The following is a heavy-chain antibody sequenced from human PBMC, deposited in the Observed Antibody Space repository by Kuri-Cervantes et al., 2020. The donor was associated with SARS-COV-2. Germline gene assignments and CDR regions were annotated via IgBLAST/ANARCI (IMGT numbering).Heavy chain of an antibody. CDR1: GGSFSGYY. CDR3: ARGWYPVGATILYYFDY. CDR2: INHRGST. Sequence: GSLRLSCAVYGGSFSGYYWSWSRQPPGKGLEWIGEINHRGSTNYNPSLKSRVTVSVDTSKNQFSLKLSSVTAADTAVYYCARGWYPVGATILYYFDYWGQGTLVTVSS. D-gene: IGHD1-26*01. J-gene: IGHJ4*02. V-gene: IGHV4-34*01.